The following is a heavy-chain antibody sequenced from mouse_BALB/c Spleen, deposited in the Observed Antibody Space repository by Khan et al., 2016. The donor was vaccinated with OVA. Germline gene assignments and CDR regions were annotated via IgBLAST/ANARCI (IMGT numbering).Heavy chain of an antibody. D-gene: IGHD2-3*01. J-gene: IGHJ4*01. V-gene: IGHV1S34*01. Sequence: LVKTGASVKISCKASGYPFTSYYIHWVKQSHGKSLEWIGFISCYNGATNYNQKFKGKATITVDTSSRTAYMPFNSLTSEDSAVYYCSRDGYYYAMDYWGQGTSVTVAS. CDR1: GYPFTSYY. CDR2: ISCYNGAT. CDR3: SRDGYYYAMDY.